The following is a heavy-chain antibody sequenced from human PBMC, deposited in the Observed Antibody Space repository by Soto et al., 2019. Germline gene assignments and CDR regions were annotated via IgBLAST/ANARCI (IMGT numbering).Heavy chain of an antibody. Sequence: QVQLRESGPGLVKPSQTLSLTCTVSGGSISSGGYYWSWIRQHPGKGLEWIGYIYYSGSTYYNPSLKSRVTISVDTSKNQFSLKLSSVTAADTAVYYCARDHRAYGDYPYFDYWGQGTLVTVSS. J-gene: IGHJ4*02. CDR1: GGSISSGGYY. D-gene: IGHD4-17*01. CDR3: ARDHRAYGDYPYFDY. V-gene: IGHV4-31*03. CDR2: IYYSGST.